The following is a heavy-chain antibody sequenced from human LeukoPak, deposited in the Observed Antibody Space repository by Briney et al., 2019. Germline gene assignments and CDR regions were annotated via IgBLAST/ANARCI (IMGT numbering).Heavy chain of an antibody. Sequence: ASVKVSCTASGYSFTSYGVSWVRQAPGQGLEWMAWINAYNGNTNYAQNLHGRVTLTTDTSTSTAYMELRSLRSDDTAVYYCARDGNDVMDYWGQGTLVTVSS. J-gene: IGHJ4*02. V-gene: IGHV1-18*01. CDR3: ARDGNDVMDY. CDR2: INAYNGNT. D-gene: IGHD1-1*01. CDR1: GYSFTSYG.